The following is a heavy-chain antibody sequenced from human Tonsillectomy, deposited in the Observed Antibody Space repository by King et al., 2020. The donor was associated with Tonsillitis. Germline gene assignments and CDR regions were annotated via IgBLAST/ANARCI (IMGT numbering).Heavy chain of an antibody. CDR2: IIPKTGSP. Sequence: QLVQSGSALRKPGASVKISCKASGYAFSTYSLNWVRQTPGQGLEWMGCIIPKTGSPTYAQGFTGRFVFSLDTSVTTAYLSITDLKPEDTAVYFCARGGSSGWDPWGQGTLVTVSS. V-gene: IGHV7-4-1*02. D-gene: IGHD6-6*01. J-gene: IGHJ5*01. CDR1: GYAFSTYS. CDR3: ARGGSSGWDP.